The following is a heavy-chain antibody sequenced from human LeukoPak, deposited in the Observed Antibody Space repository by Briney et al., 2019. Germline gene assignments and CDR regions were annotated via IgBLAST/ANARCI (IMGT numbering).Heavy chain of an antibody. D-gene: IGHD2-15*01. Sequence: ASVKVSCKASGYTFTSYDINWVRQATGQGLEWMGWMNPNSGNTGYAQKFQGRVTMTRSTSISTAYMELSSLRSEDTAVYYCAREGVDVGPSGYYYGMDVWGQGTTVTVSS. J-gene: IGHJ6*02. CDR3: AREGVDVGPSGYYYGMDV. CDR1: GYTFTSYD. CDR2: MNPNSGNT. V-gene: IGHV1-8*01.